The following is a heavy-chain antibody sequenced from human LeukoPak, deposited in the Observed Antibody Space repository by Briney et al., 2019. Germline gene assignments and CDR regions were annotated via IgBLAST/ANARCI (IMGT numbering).Heavy chain of an antibody. CDR1: GHTFTSYD. V-gene: IGHV1-8*01. CDR3: ARGPPQSWQQQLVPWGYYYYYYMDV. D-gene: IGHD6-13*01. CDR2: MNPNSGNT. J-gene: IGHJ6*03. Sequence: ASVKVSCKSSGHTFTSYDINWVRQATGQGLAWMGWMNPNSGNTGYAQKFQGRVTMTRNTSISTAYMELSSLRSEDTAVYYCARGPPQSWQQQLVPWGYYYYYYMDVWGKGTTVTVSS.